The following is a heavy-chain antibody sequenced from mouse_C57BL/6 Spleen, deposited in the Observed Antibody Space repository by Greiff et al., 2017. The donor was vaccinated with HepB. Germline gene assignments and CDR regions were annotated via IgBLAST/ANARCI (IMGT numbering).Heavy chain of an antibody. V-gene: IGHV1-15*01. Sequence: VQLQQSGAELVRPGASVTLSCKASGYTFTDYEMHWVKQTPVHGLEWIGAIDPETGGTAYNQKFKGKAILTADKSSSTAYMELRSLTSEDSAVYYCTTYDYDGRAWFAYWGQGTLVTVSA. D-gene: IGHD2-4*01. CDR1: GYTFTDYE. CDR3: TTYDYDGRAWFAY. J-gene: IGHJ3*01. CDR2: IDPETGGT.